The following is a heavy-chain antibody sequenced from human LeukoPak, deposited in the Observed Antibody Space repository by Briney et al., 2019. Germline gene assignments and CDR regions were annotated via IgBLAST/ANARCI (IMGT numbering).Heavy chain of an antibody. Sequence: SETLSLTCTASGGSISSCSYYWGWIRQPPGKGLEWIGSIYYSGSTYYNPSLKSRVTISVDTSKNQFSLKLSSVTAADTAVYYCARIRGGCYYFDYWGQGTLVTVSS. D-gene: IGHD2-15*01. J-gene: IGHJ4*02. CDR1: GGSISSCSYY. V-gene: IGHV4-39*01. CDR3: ARIRGGCYYFDY. CDR2: IYYSGST.